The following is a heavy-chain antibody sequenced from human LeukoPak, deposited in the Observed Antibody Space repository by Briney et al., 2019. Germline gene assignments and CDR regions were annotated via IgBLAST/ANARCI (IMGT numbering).Heavy chain of an antibody. CDR3: ARSARETPGSGYHFDS. Sequence: SETLSLTCTVSGGSINAFYWAWIRQPAGKGLEWVGRVYTNGHTDYNPSLNSRVIMSVDTSSNQFSLRLTSVTAADTAVYYCARSARETPGSGYHFDSWGRGTLVTVSS. D-gene: IGHD2-15*01. V-gene: IGHV4-4*07. CDR2: VYTNGHT. J-gene: IGHJ4*02. CDR1: GGSINAFY.